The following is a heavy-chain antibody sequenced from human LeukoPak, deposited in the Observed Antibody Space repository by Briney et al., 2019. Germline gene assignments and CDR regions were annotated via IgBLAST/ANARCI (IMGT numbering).Heavy chain of an antibody. CDR2: ISYDGSNK. CDR1: GFTFSSYA. CDR3: ARRRIAGYYYYGMDV. Sequence: AGGSLRLSCAASGFTFSSYAMHWVRQAPGKGLEWVAVISYDGSNKYYADSVKGRFTISRDNSKNTLYLQMNSLRAEDTAVYYCARRRIAGYYYYGMDVWGQGTTVTVSS. J-gene: IGHJ6*02. V-gene: IGHV3-30-3*01. D-gene: IGHD6-13*01.